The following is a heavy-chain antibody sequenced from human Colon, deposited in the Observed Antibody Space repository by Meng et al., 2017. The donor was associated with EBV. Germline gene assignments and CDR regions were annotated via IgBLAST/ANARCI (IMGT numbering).Heavy chain of an antibody. V-gene: IGHV4-61*01. CDR3: ARVSGRSFDP. CDR1: GDSVATGRYS. D-gene: IGHD3-10*01. Sequence: QGHLQRPGPELCKPRAPLSLARTVSGDSVATGRYSWSWIRQPPGKGLEWIAYIYYIGGTNYNPSLKSRLTISLDTSKNQFSLSLRSVIAADTAVYYCARVSGRSFDPWGQGTLVTVSS. CDR2: IYYIGGT. J-gene: IGHJ5*02.